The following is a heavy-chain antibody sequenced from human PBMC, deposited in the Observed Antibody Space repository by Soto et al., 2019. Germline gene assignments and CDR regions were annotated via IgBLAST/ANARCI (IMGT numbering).Heavy chain of an antibody. Sequence: EVQLVESGGGLVKPGGSLRLSCAASGFTFSNACMNWVRQAPGKGLEWVGRIKSKTDGGTTDYAAPVKGRFTISRDDSKNTLYLQMNSLGTEDTALYYCTTLKGIDFWSATYGMDVWGQGTTVTVSS. D-gene: IGHD3-3*01. CDR1: GFTFSNAC. V-gene: IGHV3-15*07. J-gene: IGHJ6*02. CDR3: TTLKGIDFWSATYGMDV. CDR2: IKSKTDGGTT.